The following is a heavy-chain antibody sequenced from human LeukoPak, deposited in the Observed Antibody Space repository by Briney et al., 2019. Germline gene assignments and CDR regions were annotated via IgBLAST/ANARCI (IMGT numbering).Heavy chain of an antibody. J-gene: IGHJ6*03. CDR1: GYTFSGYY. Sequence: ASVKVSCKASGYTFSGYYMHWVRQAPGQGLEWMGWINPDSGGTNYAQKFQGRVTMTRDTSISTAYMELSRLRYDDTAMYYCARGVVRGDYYYYIDVWGKGTTVTISS. V-gene: IGHV1-2*02. CDR3: ARGVVRGDYYYYIDV. D-gene: IGHD3-10*01. CDR2: INPDSGGT.